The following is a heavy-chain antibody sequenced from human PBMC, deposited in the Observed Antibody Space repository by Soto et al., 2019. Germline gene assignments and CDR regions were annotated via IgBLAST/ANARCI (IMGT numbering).Heavy chain of an antibody. Sequence: PSETLSLTCTVSGGSISSSSYYWGWIRQPPGKGLEWIGSIYYSGSTNYNPSLKSRVTISVDKSKNQFSLKLSSVTAADTAVYYCARELGCSSTSCYGDYYYYYGMDVWGQGTTVTVSS. CDR1: GGSISSSSYY. V-gene: IGHV4-39*07. D-gene: IGHD2-2*01. CDR2: IYYSGST. J-gene: IGHJ6*02. CDR3: ARELGCSSTSCYGDYYYYYGMDV.